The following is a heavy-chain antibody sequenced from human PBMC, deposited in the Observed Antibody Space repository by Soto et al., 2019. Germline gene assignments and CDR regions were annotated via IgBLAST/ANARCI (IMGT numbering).Heavy chain of an antibody. Sequence: GGSLRLSCAASGFTFSRYSMSWVRQAPGKGLEWVSSISSGSTHIYYADSVKGRFTISRDNAKNSLFLQKNSLRAEDTAVYYCASSYCSGGSCYRTPYWGQGTLVTVSS. D-gene: IGHD2-15*01. CDR2: ISSGSTHI. CDR3: ASSYCSGGSCYRTPY. V-gene: IGHV3-21*04. J-gene: IGHJ4*02. CDR1: GFTFSRYS.